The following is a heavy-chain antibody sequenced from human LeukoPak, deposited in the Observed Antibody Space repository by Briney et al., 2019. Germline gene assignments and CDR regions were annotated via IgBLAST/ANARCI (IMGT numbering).Heavy chain of an antibody. CDR3: AREEREQASTLTNAFDI. CDR2: ISSSGNII. CDR1: GFTFSDYY. D-gene: IGHD4-17*01. J-gene: IGHJ3*02. Sequence: GGSLRLSCAASGFTFSDYYTSWIRQAPGKGLEWVSYISSSGNIIYYADSVKGRFTVSRDNAKDSLFLQMNSLRAEDTAVYYCAREEREQASTLTNAFDIWGQGTMVTVSS. V-gene: IGHV3-11*04.